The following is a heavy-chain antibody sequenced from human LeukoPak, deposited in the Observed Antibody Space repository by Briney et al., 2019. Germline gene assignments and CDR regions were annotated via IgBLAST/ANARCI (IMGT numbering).Heavy chain of an antibody. CDR1: GGSISSGDYY. D-gene: IGHD3-3*01. V-gene: IGHV4-30-4*08. CDR3: ARSDRITIFGVVIAFDY. Sequence: SETLSLTCTVSGGSISSGDYYWSWIRQPPGKGLEWIGYIYYSGSTYYNPSLKSRVTMSVDTSKNQFSLKLSSVTAADTAVYYRARSDRITIFGVVIAFDYWGQGTLVTVSS. CDR2: IYYSGST. J-gene: IGHJ4*02.